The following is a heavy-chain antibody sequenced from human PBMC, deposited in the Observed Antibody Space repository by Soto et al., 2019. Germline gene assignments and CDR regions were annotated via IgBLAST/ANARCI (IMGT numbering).Heavy chain of an antibody. CDR1: GFTVSTKY. Sequence: EVQLVESGGGLVQPGGSLRLSCAASGFTVSTKYMSWVRQAPGKGLEWVSVIYSGGSTFYADSGRGRLTIARDNSKNTVNLQMNSLRVADTAVYYFARDPWAADYLGQGTLVTVSS. CDR3: ARDPWAADY. J-gene: IGHJ4*02. CDR2: IYSGGST. V-gene: IGHV3-66*01. D-gene: IGHD3-16*01.